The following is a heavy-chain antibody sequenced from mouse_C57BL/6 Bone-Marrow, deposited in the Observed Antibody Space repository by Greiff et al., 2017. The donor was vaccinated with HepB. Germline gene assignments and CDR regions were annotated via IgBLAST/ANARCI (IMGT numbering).Heavy chain of an antibody. Sequence: QVTLKVCGPGILQPSQTLSLTCSFSGFSLSTFGMGVGWIRQPSGKGLEWLAHIWWDDDKYYNPALKSRLTISKDTSKNQVFLKIANVDTADTATYYCTRAHYYGSSYDFDYWGQGTTLTVSS. D-gene: IGHD1-1*01. CDR2: IWWDDDK. CDR1: GFSLSTFGMG. CDR3: TRAHYYGSSYDFDY. V-gene: IGHV8-8*01. J-gene: IGHJ2*01.